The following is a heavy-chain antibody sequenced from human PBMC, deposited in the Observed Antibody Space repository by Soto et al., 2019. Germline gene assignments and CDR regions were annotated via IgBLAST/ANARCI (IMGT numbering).Heavy chain of an antibody. Sequence: QITLKESGPTLVKPTQTLTLTCTFSGFSLSTSGVGVGWIRQPPGTALEWLALIYWDDDKRYSPSLKSRLTITKDTSKNQVVLTMTNMDPVDTATYYCAHRRQGINWNVFYFDYWGQGTLVTVSS. CDR1: GFSLSTSGVG. CDR2: IYWDDDK. J-gene: IGHJ4*02. V-gene: IGHV2-5*02. D-gene: IGHD1-20*01. CDR3: AHRRQGINWNVFYFDY.